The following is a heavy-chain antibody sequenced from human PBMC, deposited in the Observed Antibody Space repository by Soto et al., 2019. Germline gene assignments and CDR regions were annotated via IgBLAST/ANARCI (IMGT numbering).Heavy chain of an antibody. D-gene: IGHD3-10*01. Sequence: QVQLVQSGAEVQKPGSSVKVSCKASGGTFSSYAISWVRQAPGQGLEWMGGIIPIFGTANYAQKFQGRVTITADESTSTAYMELSSLRSEDTAVYYCARAYYYGSGSPDNWFDPWGQGTLVTVSS. CDR1: GGTFSSYA. CDR2: IIPIFGTA. CDR3: ARAYYYGSGSPDNWFDP. V-gene: IGHV1-69*01. J-gene: IGHJ5*02.